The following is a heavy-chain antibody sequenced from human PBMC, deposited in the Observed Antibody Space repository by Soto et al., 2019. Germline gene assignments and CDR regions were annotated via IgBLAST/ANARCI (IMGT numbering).Heavy chain of an antibody. D-gene: IGHD6-13*01. CDR1: GFSLSTAGMG. V-gene: IGHV2-26*01. CDR2: IFSNDEK. Sequence: QVTLKESGPVLVKPTETLTLTCTASGFSLSTAGMGVSWIRQPPGKALEWLAHIFSNDEKSYSTSLKRRLTISKDTSKSPVVLTMPNMDPVDTATFYCARSLPSSSNFFDCWGQGTLVPVSS. J-gene: IGHJ4*02. CDR3: ARSLPSSSNFFDC.